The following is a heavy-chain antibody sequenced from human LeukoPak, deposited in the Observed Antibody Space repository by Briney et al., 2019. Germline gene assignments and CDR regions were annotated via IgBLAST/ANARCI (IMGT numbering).Heavy chain of an antibody. CDR3: AKLMYSYDSSGYSADY. D-gene: IGHD3-22*01. J-gene: IGHJ4*02. V-gene: IGHV3-30*18. Sequence: PGGSLRLSCAASGFTFSSYGMHWVRQAPGKGLEWVAVISYKGSNKYYADSVKGRFTVSRDDSKSTLYLQMNSLRAEDTAMYYCAKLMYSYDSSGYSADYWGQGTLVTVSS. CDR2: ISYKGSNK. CDR1: GFTFSSYG.